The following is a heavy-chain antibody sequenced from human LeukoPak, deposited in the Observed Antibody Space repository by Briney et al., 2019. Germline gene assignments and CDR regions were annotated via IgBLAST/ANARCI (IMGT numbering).Heavy chain of an antibody. Sequence: SETLSLTCTVSGGSISSYYWSWIRQPPGKGLEWIGYIYYSGSTNYNPSLKSRVTISIDTSKNQFSLNLSSVTAADTAVYCARGASGYGYGWGQGTLVTVSS. V-gene: IGHV4-59*01. D-gene: IGHD5-18*01. CDR1: GGSISSYY. J-gene: IGHJ4*02. CDR2: IYYSGST. CDR3: RGASGYGYG.